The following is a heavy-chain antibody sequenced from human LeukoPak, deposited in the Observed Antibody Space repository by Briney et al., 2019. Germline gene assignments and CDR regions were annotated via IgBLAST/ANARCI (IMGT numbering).Heavy chain of an antibody. Sequence: SETLSLTCAVYGGSFSGYYWSWIRQPPGKGLEWIGEINHSGSTNYNPSLKSRVTISVDPSKNQFSLKLSSVTAADTAVYYCARGRQSGYDFDYFDYWGQGTLVTVSS. CDR2: INHSGST. V-gene: IGHV4-34*01. CDR3: ARGRQSGYDFDYFDY. CDR1: GGSFSGYY. J-gene: IGHJ4*02. D-gene: IGHD5-12*01.